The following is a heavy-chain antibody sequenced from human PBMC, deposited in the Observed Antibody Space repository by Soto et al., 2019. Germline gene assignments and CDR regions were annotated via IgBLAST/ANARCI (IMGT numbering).Heavy chain of an antibody. CDR2: IRSKAYGATT. Sequence: GGSLRLSCIVSGISFGYYAMTSVRQAQGKGPAWVGFIRSKAYGATTEYAASVKGRFTISRDDSKSIAYLQMNSLKTEDTAVYYCTSGHFDFWSGYDVGYEMDVWGQGTTVTVSS. V-gene: IGHV3-49*04. CDR3: TSGHFDFWSGYDVGYEMDV. J-gene: IGHJ6*02. D-gene: IGHD3-3*01. CDR1: GISFGYYA.